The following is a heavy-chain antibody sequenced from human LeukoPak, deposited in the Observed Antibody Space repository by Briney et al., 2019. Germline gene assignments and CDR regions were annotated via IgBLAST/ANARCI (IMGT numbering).Heavy chain of an antibody. V-gene: IGHV1-69*05. Sequence: SVKVSCKASGGTFSGYAISWVRQAPGQGLEWMGRIIPIFGTANYAQKFQGRVTITTDESTSTAYMELSSLRSEDTAVYYCAGGVAVAVTFDYWGQGTLVTVSS. CDR3: AGGVAVAVTFDY. D-gene: IGHD6-19*01. CDR2: IIPIFGTA. CDR1: GGTFSGYA. J-gene: IGHJ4*02.